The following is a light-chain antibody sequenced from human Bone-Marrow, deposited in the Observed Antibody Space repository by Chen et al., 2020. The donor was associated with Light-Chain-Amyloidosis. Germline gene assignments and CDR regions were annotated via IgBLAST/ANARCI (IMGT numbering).Light chain of an antibody. CDR1: SSDVGGDNH. CDR3: SSYTITNTLV. CDR2: EVT. V-gene: IGLV2-14*01. J-gene: IGLJ1*01. Sequence: QSALTQPASVSGSPGQSITISCTGTSSDVGGDNHVSWYQQHPDKAPKLMIYEVTNRPSWVTDRFSGSKSDNTASLTISGLQTEDEADYFCSSYTITNTLVVGSGTMVTVL.